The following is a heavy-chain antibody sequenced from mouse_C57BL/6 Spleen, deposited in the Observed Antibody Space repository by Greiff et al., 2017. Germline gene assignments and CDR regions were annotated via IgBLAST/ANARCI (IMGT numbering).Heavy chain of an antibody. Sequence: EVHLVESGGGLVKPGGSLKLSCAAPGFTFSDYGMHWVRQAPEKGLEWVAYISSGSSTIYYADTVKGRFTISRDNAENTLFRRMASLGSEDTARYYCARPGMGLRAWFAYWGQGTLVTVSA. J-gene: IGHJ3*01. D-gene: IGHD2-4*01. CDR3: ARPGMGLRAWFAY. CDR2: ISSGSSTI. V-gene: IGHV5-17*01. CDR1: GFTFSDYG.